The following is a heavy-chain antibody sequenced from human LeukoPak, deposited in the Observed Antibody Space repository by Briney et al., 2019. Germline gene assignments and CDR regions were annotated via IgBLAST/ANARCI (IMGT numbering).Heavy chain of an antibody. Sequence: PGGSLRLSCAASGFTLSSYAMHWVRQAPGKGLEWVAVISYDGSNKYYADSVKGRFTISRDNSKNTLYLQMNSLRAEDTAVYYCARDRSIFGVVNYAFDIWGQGTMVTVSS. CDR3: ARDRSIFGVVNYAFDI. CDR1: GFTLSSYA. CDR2: ISYDGSNK. J-gene: IGHJ3*02. D-gene: IGHD3-3*02. V-gene: IGHV3-30-3*01.